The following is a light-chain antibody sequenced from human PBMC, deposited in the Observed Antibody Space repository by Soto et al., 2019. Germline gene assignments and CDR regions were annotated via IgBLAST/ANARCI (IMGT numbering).Light chain of an antibody. CDR1: SSDFGDYNY. CDR3: SSYAASRTRV. CDR2: GVS. V-gene: IGLV2-14*01. Sequence: QSVLTQPASVSGSPGQSITISCTGTSSDFGDYNYVSWYQHHPDKAPKLIIFGVSNRPSGVSNRFSASKSGNTASLTISGLQVDDEADYNCSSYAASRTRVFGTGTKVTVL. J-gene: IGLJ1*01.